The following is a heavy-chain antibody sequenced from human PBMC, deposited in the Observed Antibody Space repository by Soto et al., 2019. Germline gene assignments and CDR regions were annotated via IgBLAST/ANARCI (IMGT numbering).Heavy chain of an antibody. V-gene: IGHV3-33*01. CDR3: ARDYSSSWRVYYYYGMDV. Sequence: GESLKISCAASGFTFSSYGMHWVRQAPGKGLEWVAVIWYDGSNKYYADSVKGRFTISRDNSKNTLYLQMNSLRAEDTAVYYCARDYSSSWRVYYYYGMDVWGQGTTVTVSS. CDR1: GFTFSSYG. J-gene: IGHJ6*02. CDR2: IWYDGSNK. D-gene: IGHD6-13*01.